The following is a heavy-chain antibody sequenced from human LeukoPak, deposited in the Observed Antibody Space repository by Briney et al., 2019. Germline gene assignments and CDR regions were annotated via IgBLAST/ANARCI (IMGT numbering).Heavy chain of an antibody. Sequence: VASVKVSCKASGYTFTNYYIHWVRQAPGQGLEWMGRINPNTGGTNYVQKFQGRVTMTRDKSISTAYMELSRLRSDDTAIYFCATNIQENAFDIWGQGTMVTVSS. V-gene: IGHV1-2*06. J-gene: IGHJ3*02. CDR1: GYTFTNYY. CDR2: INPNTGGT. D-gene: IGHD2-8*01. CDR3: ATNIQENAFDI.